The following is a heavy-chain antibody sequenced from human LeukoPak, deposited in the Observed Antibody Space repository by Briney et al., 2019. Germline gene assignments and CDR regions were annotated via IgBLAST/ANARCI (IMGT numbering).Heavy chain of an antibody. D-gene: IGHD5-18*01. J-gene: IGHJ4*02. CDR2: ITSGSGII. Sequence: PGGSLRLSCAASGFTFSSYEMNWVRQAPGKGLEWISYITSGSGIIYYADSVKGRFTISSDNAKNSLYLQMSSLRAEDTAVYYCARGYSYLQPFDYWGQGTLVTVSS. CDR1: GFTFSSYE. CDR3: ARGYSYLQPFDY. V-gene: IGHV3-48*03.